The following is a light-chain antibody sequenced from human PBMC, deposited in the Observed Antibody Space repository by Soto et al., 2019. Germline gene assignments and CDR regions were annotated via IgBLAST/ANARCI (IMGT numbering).Light chain of an antibody. V-gene: IGKV3D-15*01. CDR3: QHYNNWPPWT. Sequence: EIEMTQSPATLSVSPGERATLSFRSSQSVSTNVAWYQQKPGQAPRLLIYGASTRATGVPARFSGSGSETEFTLTISSLQSEDFAVYYCQHYNNWPPWTFGQGTKVDIK. CDR1: QSVSTN. CDR2: GAS. J-gene: IGKJ1*01.